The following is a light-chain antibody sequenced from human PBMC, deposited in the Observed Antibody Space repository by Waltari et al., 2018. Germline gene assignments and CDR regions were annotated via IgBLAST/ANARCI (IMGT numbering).Light chain of an antibody. CDR2: DDR. CDR3: HGWDSSSDHPVV. CDR1: NIGSKT. J-gene: IGLJ2*01. Sequence: SYVVTPSPSRSVAPGQTARLTCGSHNIGSKTEYWYQRKPSQAPVLVVYDDRARPSGTAVRFSVSNSENTTTLTIRSVEGGDEADYFCHGWDSSSDHPVVFGGGTKLTVL. V-gene: IGLV3-21*02.